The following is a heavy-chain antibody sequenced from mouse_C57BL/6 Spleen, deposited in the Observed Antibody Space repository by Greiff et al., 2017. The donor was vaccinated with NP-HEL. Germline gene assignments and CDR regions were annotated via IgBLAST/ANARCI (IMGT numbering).Heavy chain of an antibody. Sequence: EVKLMESGGGLVQPGGSLSLSCAASGFTFTDYYMSWVRQPPGKALEWLGFIRNKANGYTTEYSASVKGRFTISRDNSQSILYLQMNALRAEDSATYYCARSDWAPFDYWGQGTTLTVSS. V-gene: IGHV7-3*01. CDR3: ARSDWAPFDY. CDR2: IRNKANGYTT. D-gene: IGHD4-1*01. CDR1: GFTFTDYY. J-gene: IGHJ2*01.